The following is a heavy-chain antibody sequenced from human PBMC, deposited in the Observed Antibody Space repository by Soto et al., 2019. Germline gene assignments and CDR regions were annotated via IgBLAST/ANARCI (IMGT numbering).Heavy chain of an antibody. CDR1: GYTFTGYY. CDR2: INPNSGGT. V-gene: IGHV1-2*02. Sequence: ASVKVSCKASGYTFTGYYMHWVRQAPGQGLEWMGWINPNSGGTNYAQKFQGRVTMTRDTSISTAYMELSSLRSEDTAVYYCARDLAYSGRGWFDPWGQGTLVTVSS. J-gene: IGHJ5*02. CDR3: ARDLAYSGRGWFDP. D-gene: IGHD1-26*01.